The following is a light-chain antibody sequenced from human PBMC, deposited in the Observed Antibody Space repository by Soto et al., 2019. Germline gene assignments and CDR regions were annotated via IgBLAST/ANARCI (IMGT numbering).Light chain of an antibody. Sequence: IVMTQSPVTLSVSPGERVTLSCRASQSISTDLAWYQHKPGQAPRLLIYGASTRATNIPARFSGSGSGTVFTLNISSLQSEDFAVYYCQQDNRWRTFGQGARVEVK. CDR3: QQDNRWRT. V-gene: IGKV3-15*01. J-gene: IGKJ1*01. CDR2: GAS. CDR1: QSISTD.